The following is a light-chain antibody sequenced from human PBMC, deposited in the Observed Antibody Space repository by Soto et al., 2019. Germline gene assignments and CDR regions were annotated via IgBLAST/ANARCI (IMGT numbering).Light chain of an antibody. J-gene: IGKJ5*01. CDR2: DSS. V-gene: IGKV3-15*01. CDR1: QGIGST. CDR3: QQHNQWTIT. Sequence: EIVFTQSPAARSVSPGERVTLSCRASQGIGSTLAWYQQKPGQTPRLLIYDSSTRETGIPARFSGSGSGTEFTLTINGLKSEDSAVYYCQQHNQWTITFGQGTRLEIK.